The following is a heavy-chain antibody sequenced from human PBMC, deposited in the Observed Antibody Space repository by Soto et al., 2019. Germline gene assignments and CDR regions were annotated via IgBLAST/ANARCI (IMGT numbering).Heavy chain of an antibody. V-gene: IGHV3-11*01. CDR1: GFTFSDYY. D-gene: IGHD1-20*01. CDR3: AREPLTVTTYYYYYGMDV. Sequence: QVQLVESGGGLVKPGGSLRLSCGASGFTFSDYYMRWIRQAPGKGLEWGSYISSSGSTIYYAVSVQGRFTISRDNAKNSLYLQMNSLRAEDTAVYYCAREPLTVTTYYYYYGMDVCGQWTTVTVSS. J-gene: IGHJ6*02. CDR2: ISSSGSTI.